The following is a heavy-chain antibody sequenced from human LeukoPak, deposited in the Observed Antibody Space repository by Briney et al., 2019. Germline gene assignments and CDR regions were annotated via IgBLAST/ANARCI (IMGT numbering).Heavy chain of an antibody. V-gene: IGHV4-4*07. CDR3: AGYSSSWYFDY. D-gene: IGHD6-13*01. Sequence: SETLSLTCTVSGGSITAYYWNWIRQPPGKGLEWIGRIHTSGSINYNPSLKSRVTMSVDTSKNQFSLKLSSVTAADTAVYYCAGYSSSWYFDYWGQGTLVTVSS. J-gene: IGHJ4*02. CDR1: GGSITAYY. CDR2: IHTSGSI.